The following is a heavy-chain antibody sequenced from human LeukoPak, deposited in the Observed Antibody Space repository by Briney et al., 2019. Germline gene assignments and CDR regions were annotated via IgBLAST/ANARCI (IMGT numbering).Heavy chain of an antibody. D-gene: IGHD3-3*01. J-gene: IGHJ5*02. CDR1: GGSFSGYY. CDR3: ARAPNRILEPGIWFDP. CDR2: INHSGST. Sequence: SETLSLTCAVYGGSFSGYYWTWIRQPPGKGLEWIGEINHSGSTNYNPSLKSRVTISVDTSKSQFSLHLSSVTAADTAVYYCARAPNRILEPGIWFDPWGQGTLVTVSS. V-gene: IGHV4-34*01.